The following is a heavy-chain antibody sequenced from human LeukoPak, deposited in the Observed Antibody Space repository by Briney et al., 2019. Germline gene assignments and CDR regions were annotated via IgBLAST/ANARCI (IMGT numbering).Heavy chain of an antibody. D-gene: IGHD3-10*01. V-gene: IGHV1-2*02. CDR2: INPNSGGT. CDR3: ARGPSITMVRGGQWYYYMDV. CDR1: GSTFTNYY. J-gene: IGHJ6*03. Sequence: ASVKVSCKASGSTFTNYYMHWVRQAPGQGLEWMGWINPNSGGTNYAQKFQGRVTMTRDTSISTAYMELSRLRSEDTAVYYCARGPSITMVRGGQWYYYMDVWGKGTTVTISS.